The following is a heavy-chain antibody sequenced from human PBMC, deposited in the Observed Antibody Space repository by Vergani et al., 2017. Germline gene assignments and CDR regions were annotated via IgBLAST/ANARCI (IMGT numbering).Heavy chain of an antibody. J-gene: IGHJ3*02. Sequence: QVQLQESGPGLVKPSGTLSLTCAVSGGSISSSNWWSWVRQPPGKGLEWIGEIYHSGSTNYNPSLKSRVTISVDKSKNQFSLKLSSVTAADTAVYYCARDYDSSGYFRPESAFDIWGQGTMVTVSS. V-gene: IGHV4-4*02. CDR2: IYHSGST. CDR1: GGSISSSNW. D-gene: IGHD3-22*01. CDR3: ARDYDSSGYFRPESAFDI.